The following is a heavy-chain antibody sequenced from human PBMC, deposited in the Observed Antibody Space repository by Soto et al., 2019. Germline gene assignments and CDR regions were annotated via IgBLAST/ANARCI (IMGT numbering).Heavy chain of an antibody. J-gene: IGHJ4*02. V-gene: IGHV5-51*01. CDR1: GYSFTSYW. Sequence: GESLKISCKGSGYSFTSYWIGWVRQMPGKGLEWMGIIYPGDSDTRYSPSFQGQVTISADKSISTAYLQWSSLKASDTAMYYCARPYCSSTSCYSLPDYCAQGTLVTVSS. CDR3: ARPYCSSTSCYSLPDY. CDR2: IYPGDSDT. D-gene: IGHD2-2*01.